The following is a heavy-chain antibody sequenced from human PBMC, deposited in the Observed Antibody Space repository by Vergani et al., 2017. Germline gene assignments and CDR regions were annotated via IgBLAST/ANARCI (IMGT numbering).Heavy chain of an antibody. CDR1: GFTFSSNA. CDR2: ISGSGGST. Sequence: EVQLLESGGGLVQPGGSLRLSCAASGFTFSSNAMSWVRQAPGKGLEWVSAISGSGGSTYYADSVKGRFTISRDNSKNTLYLQMNSLRAEDTDVYYCAKDCGAGATAFDYWGQGTLVTVSS. D-gene: IGHD1-26*01. J-gene: IGHJ4*02. CDR3: AKDCGAGATAFDY. V-gene: IGHV3-23*01.